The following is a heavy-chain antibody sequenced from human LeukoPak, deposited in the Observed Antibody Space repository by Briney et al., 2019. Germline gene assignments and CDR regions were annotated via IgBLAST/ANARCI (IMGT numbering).Heavy chain of an antibody. CDR2: IYTSGSI. CDR3: ARVYCSSTSCYPPDAFDI. J-gene: IGHJ3*02. D-gene: IGHD2-2*01. CDR1: GGSISSYY. V-gene: IGHV4-4*07. Sequence: SETLSLTCTVSGGSISSYYWSWIRQPAGKGLEWIGRIYTSGSINYNTSPESRVTLSVDTSKNQFSLKLSSVTAADTAVYYCARVYCSSTSCYPPDAFDIWGQGTMVTVSS.